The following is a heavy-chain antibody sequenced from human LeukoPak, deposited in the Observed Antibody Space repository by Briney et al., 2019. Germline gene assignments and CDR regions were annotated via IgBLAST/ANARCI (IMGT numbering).Heavy chain of an antibody. CDR1: GFTVSSDY. Sequence: GGSLRLSCAASGFTVSSDYMSWVRQAPGKGLEWVSIIYPAGSSYYTDSVKGRFTISRDNSKNTVSLQMNSLRAEDMAVYYCARGSLRGGTSPWGQGTLVSVSS. CDR3: ARGSLRGGTSP. V-gene: IGHV3-53*01. J-gene: IGHJ5*02. CDR2: IYPAGSS. D-gene: IGHD1-26*01.